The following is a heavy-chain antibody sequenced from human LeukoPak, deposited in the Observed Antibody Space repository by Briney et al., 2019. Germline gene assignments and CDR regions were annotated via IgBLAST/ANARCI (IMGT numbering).Heavy chain of an antibody. CDR1: GASISPYY. V-gene: IGHV4-59*13. CDR3: ARFKRAGGWSYFDY. CDR2: IYNSGST. J-gene: IGHJ4*02. Sequence: SETLSLTCTVSGASISPYYWSWFRQPPGKGLEWIGHIYNSGSTNYSPSLKSRVTISVDTSKNQFSLKLSSVTAADTAVYYCARFKRAGGWSYFDYWGQGTLVTVSS. D-gene: IGHD6-19*01.